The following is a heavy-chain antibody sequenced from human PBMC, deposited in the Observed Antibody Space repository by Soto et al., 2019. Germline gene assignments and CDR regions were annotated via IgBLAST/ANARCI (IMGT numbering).Heavy chain of an antibody. CDR3: AKADGEQWLVPHLDN. V-gene: IGHV3-23*01. Sequence: GGSLRLSCAASGFTFSSYWMSWVRQAPGEGLEWVSGISCCGGSTSYADSVKGRFSIARDDSKNTLSLQMNSLRVEDTAQYYCAKADGEQWLVPHLDNWGQGTLVTVSS. J-gene: IGHJ4*02. CDR1: GFTFSSYW. D-gene: IGHD6-19*01. CDR2: ISCCGGST.